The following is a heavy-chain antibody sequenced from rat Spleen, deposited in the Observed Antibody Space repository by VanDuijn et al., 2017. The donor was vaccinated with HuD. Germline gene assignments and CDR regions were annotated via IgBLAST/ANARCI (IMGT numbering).Heavy chain of an antibody. CDR3: TRGGYYRY. D-gene: IGHD1-1*01. J-gene: IGHJ2*01. CDR1: GFTFNNYW. CDR2: ITNTGRNP. Sequence: EVQLVESGGGLVQPGRSLKLSCVASGFTFNNYWMTWIRQAPGKGLEWVASITNTGRNPYYPDTMKRRFTISRDTAENTLYLQMSSLRSAHTPNYSCTRGGYYRYWGQGGMVTVSS. V-gene: IGHV5-31*01.